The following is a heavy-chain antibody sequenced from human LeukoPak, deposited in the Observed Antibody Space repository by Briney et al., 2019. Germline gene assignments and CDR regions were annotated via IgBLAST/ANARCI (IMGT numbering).Heavy chain of an antibody. D-gene: IGHD3-16*01. V-gene: IGHV3-74*01. CDR2: INSDGSTI. J-gene: IGHJ4*02. CDR1: GFTLSGYW. CDR3: ARWGLSKGVFDS. Sequence: PGGSLRLSCAASGFTLSGYWMNWVRQAPGKGLMWVSRINSDGSTINYADSVKGRFTISRDNAKNTLYLQMNSLRAEDTAVYYCARWGLSKGVFDSWGQGTLVTVSS.